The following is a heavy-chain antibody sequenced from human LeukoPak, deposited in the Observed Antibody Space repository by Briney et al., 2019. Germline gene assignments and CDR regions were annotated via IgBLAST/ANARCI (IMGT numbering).Heavy chain of an antibody. Sequence: GGSLRLSCAASGFTFSSYGMHWVRQAPGKGLEWVAVIWYDGSNKYYADSVKGRFTISRDNSVDTLYLQMNSLSAEDTAIYYCGKDPNGDYIGAFDFWGRGTMVTVSS. CDR2: IWYDGSNK. CDR1: GFTFSSYG. CDR3: GKDPNGDYIGAFDF. J-gene: IGHJ3*01. V-gene: IGHV3-33*06. D-gene: IGHD4-17*01.